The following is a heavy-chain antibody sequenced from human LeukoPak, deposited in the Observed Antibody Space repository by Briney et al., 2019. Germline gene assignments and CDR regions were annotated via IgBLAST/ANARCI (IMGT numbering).Heavy chain of an antibody. CDR1: GGSLSGHY. V-gene: IGHV4-34*01. D-gene: IGHD4-11*01. CDR2: IHPSGST. J-gene: IGHJ4*02. CDR3: ARGDDYRKTGY. Sequence: SETLSLTCAVFGGSLSGHYRSWIRQPPGKGLEWIGEIHPSGSTSYNPSLRSRVIMSVDTSKNQFSLKLTSVTAAGTAVYYCARGDDYRKTGYWGQGTLVTVSS.